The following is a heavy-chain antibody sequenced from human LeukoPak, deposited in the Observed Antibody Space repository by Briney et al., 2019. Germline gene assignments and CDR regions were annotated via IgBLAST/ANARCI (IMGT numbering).Heavy chain of an antibody. V-gene: IGHV1-69*04. Sequence: SVRVSCTASGGTFSSYAISWVRQAPGQGLEWMGRIIPILGIANYAQKFQGRVTITADKSTSTAYMELSSLRSEDTAVYYCARVDTAMVIDYWGQGTLVTVSS. CDR2: IIPILGIA. CDR1: GGTFSSYA. CDR3: ARVDTAMVIDY. D-gene: IGHD5-18*01. J-gene: IGHJ4*02.